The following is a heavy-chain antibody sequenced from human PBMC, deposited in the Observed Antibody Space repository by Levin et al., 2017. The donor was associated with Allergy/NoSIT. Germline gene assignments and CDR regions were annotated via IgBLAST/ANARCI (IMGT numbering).Heavy chain of an antibody. Sequence: ASVKVSCKASGYTFTGYYMHWVRQAPGQGLEWMGWINPNSGGTNYAQKFQGRVTMTRDTSISTAYMELSRLRSDDTAVYYCARDQGDILTGYFPYYYYMDVWGKGTTVTVSS. D-gene: IGHD3-9*01. CDR2: INPNSGGT. CDR1: GYTFTGYY. CDR3: ARDQGDILTGYFPYYYYMDV. J-gene: IGHJ6*03. V-gene: IGHV1-2*02.